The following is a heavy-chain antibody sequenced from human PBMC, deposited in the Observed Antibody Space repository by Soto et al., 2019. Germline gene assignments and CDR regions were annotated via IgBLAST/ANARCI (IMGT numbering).Heavy chain of an antibody. CDR2: ISSSSSYI. V-gene: IGHV3-21*01. J-gene: IGHJ4*02. Sequence: GGSLRLSCAASGFTFSSYSMNWVRQAPGKGLEWVSSISSSSSYIYYADSVKGRFTISRDNAKNSLYLQMNSLRAEDTAVYYCARDFPDSGYAVLGYWGQGTLVTVSS. CDR1: GFTFSSYS. CDR3: ARDFPDSGYAVLGY. D-gene: IGHD5-12*01.